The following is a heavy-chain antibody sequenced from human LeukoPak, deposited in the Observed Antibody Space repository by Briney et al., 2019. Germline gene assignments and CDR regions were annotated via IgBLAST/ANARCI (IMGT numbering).Heavy chain of an antibody. V-gene: IGHV3-21*01. CDR1: GFTFHDYA. CDR3: AADGPDYYGSGSYYNYYYYYGMDV. J-gene: IGHJ6*04. D-gene: IGHD3-10*01. Sequence: GGSLRLSCAASGFTFHDYAMHWVRQAPGKGLEWVSSISSSSSYIYYADSVKGRFTISRDNAKNSLYLQMNSLRAEDTAVYYCAADGPDYYGSGSYYNYYYYYGMDVWGKGTTVTVSS. CDR2: ISSSSSYI.